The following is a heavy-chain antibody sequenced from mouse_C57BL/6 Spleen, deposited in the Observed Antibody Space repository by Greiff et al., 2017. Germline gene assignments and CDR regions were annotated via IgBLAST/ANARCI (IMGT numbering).Heavy chain of an antibody. D-gene: IGHD3-2*02. CDR2: ISYDGSN. CDR3: AKTAQAPFAY. CDR1: GYSITSGYY. Sequence: VQLQQSGPGLVKPSQSLSLTCSVTGYSITSGYYWNWIRQFPGNKLEWMGYISYDGSNNYNPSLKNRISITRATSKNQFFLKLNSVTTEDTATYYCAKTAQAPFAYWGQGTLVTVSA. J-gene: IGHJ3*01. V-gene: IGHV3-6*01.